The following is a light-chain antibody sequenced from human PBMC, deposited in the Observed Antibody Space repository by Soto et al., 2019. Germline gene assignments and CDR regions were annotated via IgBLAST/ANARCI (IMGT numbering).Light chain of an antibody. CDR1: SSNIGSYY. J-gene: IGLJ2*01. CDR3: AAWDDSLRVV. V-gene: IGLV1-47*01. CDR2: RND. Sequence: QSVLTQPPSASGTPGQRVTISCSGSSSNIGSYYVYWYQQLPGTAPKLLISRNDQRPSGVPDRFSGSKSGTSASLAISGLRSEDEADYYCAAWDDSLRVVFGGGTKVTVL.